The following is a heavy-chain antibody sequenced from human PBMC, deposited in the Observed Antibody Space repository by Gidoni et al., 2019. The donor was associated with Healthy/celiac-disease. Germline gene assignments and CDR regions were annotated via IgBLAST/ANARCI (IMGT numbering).Heavy chain of an antibody. J-gene: IGHJ5*02. V-gene: IGHV1-2*04. Sequence: QVQLVQSGAEVKKPGASVKVSCKASGYTFTGYYMHWVRQAPGHGLEWMGWINPNSGGTNYAQKFQGWVTMTRDTSSSTAYMELSRLRSDDTAVYYCARGVESGLRYFDWLYRSGFDPWGQGTLVTVSS. CDR1: GYTFTGYY. CDR3: ARGVESGLRYFDWLYRSGFDP. D-gene: IGHD3-9*01. CDR2: INPNSGGT.